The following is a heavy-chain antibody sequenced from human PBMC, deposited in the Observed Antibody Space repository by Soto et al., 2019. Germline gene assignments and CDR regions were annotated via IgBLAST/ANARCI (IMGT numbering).Heavy chain of an antibody. Sequence: HLQLQESGPGLVKPSETLSLACTVSGGSISSNPFYWGWIRQPPGKGLEWLGNIYHSGNIYYNPSLKRRVTISIDTSKRQFAVKVRSMPASDTAVYYCARRLVSNYVGRWGQGTLVTVSS. CDR1: GGSISSNPFY. J-gene: IGHJ4*01. D-gene: IGHD4-4*01. CDR2: IYHSGNI. V-gene: IGHV4-39*01. CDR3: ARRLVSNYVGR.